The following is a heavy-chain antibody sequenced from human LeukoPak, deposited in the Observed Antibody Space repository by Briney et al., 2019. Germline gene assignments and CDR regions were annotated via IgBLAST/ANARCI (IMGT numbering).Heavy chain of an antibody. CDR2: IYYSGST. V-gene: IGHV4-59*01. CDR1: GGSISSYY. CDR3: ARDFVTYDSSGYDWFDP. D-gene: IGHD3-22*01. Sequence: PSETLSLTCTVSGGSISSYYWSWLRQPPGKGLEWLGYIYYSGSTNYNPSLKSRVTISVDTSKNQFSLKLSSVTAADTAVYYCARDFVTYDSSGYDWFDPWGQGTLVTVSS. J-gene: IGHJ5*02.